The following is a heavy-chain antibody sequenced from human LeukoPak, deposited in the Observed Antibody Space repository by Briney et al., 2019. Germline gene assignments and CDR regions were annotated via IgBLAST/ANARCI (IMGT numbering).Heavy chain of an antibody. CDR3: ASRFGDKFYFDY. Sequence: GGSLRLSCAASRFTFSSYSMNWVRQAPGKGLEWVSSISSSSSYIYYADSVKGRFTISRDNAKNSLYLQMNSLRAEDTAVYYCASRFGDKFYFDYWGQGTLVTVSS. V-gene: IGHV3-21*01. CDR2: ISSSSSYI. J-gene: IGHJ4*02. CDR1: RFTFSSYS. D-gene: IGHD3-10*01.